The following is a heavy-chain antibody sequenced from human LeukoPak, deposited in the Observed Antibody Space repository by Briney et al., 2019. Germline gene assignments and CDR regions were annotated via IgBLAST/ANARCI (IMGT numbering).Heavy chain of an antibody. J-gene: IGHJ4*02. V-gene: IGHV3-11*06. CDR2: ISSSSSYT. D-gene: IGHD3-22*01. Sequence: PGGSLRLSCAASGFTLSDYYMSWIRQAPGKGLEWVSYISSSSSYTNYADSVKGRFTISRDNAKNSLYLQMNSLRAEDTAVYYCARGDSSGYYIDYWGQGTLVTVSS. CDR3: ARGDSSGYYIDY. CDR1: GFTLSDYY.